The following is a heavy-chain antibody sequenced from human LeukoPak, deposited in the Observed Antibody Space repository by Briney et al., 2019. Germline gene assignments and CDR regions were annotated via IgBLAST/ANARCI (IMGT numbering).Heavy chain of an antibody. CDR2: IKQDGSEK. CDR1: GFTFSSHW. Sequence: GGSLRLSCAASGFTFSSHWMSWVRQAPGKGLEWVANIKQDGSEKYYVDSVKGRFTISRDNAKNSLYLQMNSLRAEDTAVYYCARGRDTMIVVVITPQDAFDIWGQGTMVTVSS. J-gene: IGHJ3*02. D-gene: IGHD3-22*01. V-gene: IGHV3-7*01. CDR3: ARGRDTMIVVVITPQDAFDI.